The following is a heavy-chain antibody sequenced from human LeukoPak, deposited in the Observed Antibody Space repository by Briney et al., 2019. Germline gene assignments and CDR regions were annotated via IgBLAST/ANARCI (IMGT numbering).Heavy chain of an antibody. D-gene: IGHD6-19*01. CDR2: IWYDGSNK. V-gene: IGHV3-33*08. J-gene: IGHJ4*02. CDR3: ASPPSSGWPGG. Sequence: QAGGSLRLSCEASVFTFSSYAMHWVRQAPGKGLEWVAVIWYDGSNKYYADSVKGRFTISRDNSKNNLYLQMNSLTDEDTAVYYCASPPSSGWPGGWGQGTLVTVSS. CDR1: VFTFSSYA.